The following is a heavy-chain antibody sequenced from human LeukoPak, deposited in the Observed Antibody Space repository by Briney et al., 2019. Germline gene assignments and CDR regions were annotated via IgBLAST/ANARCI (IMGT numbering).Heavy chain of an antibody. Sequence: GGSLRLSCAASGFTFSDYYMSWIRQAPGKGLEWGSYISSSGSTIYYADSVKGRFPISRDNAKNSLYLQMNSLRAEDTAVYYCAIAEWALLADYWGQGTLVTVSS. CDR1: GFTFSDYY. J-gene: IGHJ4*02. D-gene: IGHD3-3*01. V-gene: IGHV3-11*01. CDR2: ISSSGSTI. CDR3: AIAEWALLADY.